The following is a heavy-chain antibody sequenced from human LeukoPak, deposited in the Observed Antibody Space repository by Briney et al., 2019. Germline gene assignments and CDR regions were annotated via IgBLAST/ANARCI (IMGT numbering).Heavy chain of an antibody. CDR2: INTNGGGT. Sequence: GASVKVSSKASGYTFTDYYMHWVRQAPGQGREWMGWINTNGGGTNYAQNFQGRVTMTRDTSISTTYMELRSLRSDDTAVYYCAKSMSGGLGFFQYWGQGTLVTVSS. V-gene: IGHV1-2*02. D-gene: IGHD2-15*01. J-gene: IGHJ1*01. CDR1: GYTFTDYY. CDR3: AKSMSGGLGFFQY.